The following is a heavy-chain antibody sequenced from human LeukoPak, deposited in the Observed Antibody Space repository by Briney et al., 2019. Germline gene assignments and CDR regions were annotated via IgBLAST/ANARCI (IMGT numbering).Heavy chain of an antibody. D-gene: IGHD2-2*02. J-gene: IGHJ5*02. CDR3: ARDHCSGTSCYTTYNWFDP. CDR2: ISSSRSYI. Sequence: GGSLRLSCAASGFTLSSYSMNWVRQAPGKGLEWVSSISSSRSYIYYADSVKGRFTISRDNAKNSLYLQMNSLRAEDTAVYYCARDHCSGTSCYTTYNWFDPWGQGTLVTVSS. CDR1: GFTLSSYS. V-gene: IGHV3-21*01.